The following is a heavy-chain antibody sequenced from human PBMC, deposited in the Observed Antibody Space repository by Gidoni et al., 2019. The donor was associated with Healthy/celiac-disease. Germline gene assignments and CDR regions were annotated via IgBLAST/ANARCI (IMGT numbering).Heavy chain of an antibody. J-gene: IGHJ3*02. CDR2: IYYSGST. CDR1: GGSISSSY. V-gene: IGHV4-59*01. Sequence: QVQLQESGPGLVKPSETLSLTCTVSGGSISSSYWSWIRQPPGKGLEWIGYIYYSGSTNYNPSLKSRVTISVDTSKNQFSLKLSSVTAADTAVYYCARAHYDFWSGYPRNAFDIWGQGTMVTVSS. D-gene: IGHD3-3*01. CDR3: ARAHYDFWSGYPRNAFDI.